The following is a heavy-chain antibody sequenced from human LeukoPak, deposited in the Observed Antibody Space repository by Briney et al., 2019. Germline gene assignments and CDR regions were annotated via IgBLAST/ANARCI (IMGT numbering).Heavy chain of an antibody. CDR2: IIPIFGTA. J-gene: IGHJ4*02. CDR1: GCTFSSYA. CDR3: ARGPDYYDSSGYSDY. Sequence: SVKVSCKASGCTFSSYAISWLRQAPGQGLEWMGRIIPIFGTANYAQKFQGRVTITTDESTSTAYMELSSLRSEDTAVYYCARGPDYYDSSGYSDYWGQGTLVTVSS. V-gene: IGHV1-69*05. D-gene: IGHD3-22*01.